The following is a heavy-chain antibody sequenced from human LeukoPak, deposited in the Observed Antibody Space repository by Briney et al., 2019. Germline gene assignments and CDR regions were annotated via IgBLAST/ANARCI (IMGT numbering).Heavy chain of an antibody. Sequence: SETLSLTCTVSGGSISSSSYYWGWIRQPPGKGLEWIGSIYYSGSTYYNPSLKSRVTISVDTSKNQFSLKLSSVTAADTAVYYCARGRPGLIWGILSAFDIWGQGTMVTVSS. V-gene: IGHV4-39*01. CDR3: ARGRPGLIWGILSAFDI. CDR1: GGSISSSSYY. J-gene: IGHJ3*02. D-gene: IGHD3-16*01. CDR2: IYYSGST.